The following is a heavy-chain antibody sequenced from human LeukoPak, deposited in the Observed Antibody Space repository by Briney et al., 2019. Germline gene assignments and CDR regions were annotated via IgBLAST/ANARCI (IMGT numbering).Heavy chain of an antibody. V-gene: IGHV1-2*02. CDR1: GYTFTGYY. CDR3: ARDVGVPPPTNWFDP. D-gene: IGHD2-21*01. J-gene: IGHJ5*02. CDR2: INPNSGGT. Sequence: EASVKVSCKASGYTFTGYYMHWVRQAPGQELEWMGWINPNSGGTNYAQKFQGRVTMTRDTSISTAYMELSRLRSDDTAVYYCARDVGVPPPTNWFDPWGQGTLVTVSS.